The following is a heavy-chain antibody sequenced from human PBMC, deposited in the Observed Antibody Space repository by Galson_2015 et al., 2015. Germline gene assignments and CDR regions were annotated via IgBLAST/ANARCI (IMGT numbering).Heavy chain of an antibody. CDR2: ISYDGSDA. J-gene: IGHJ6*03. V-gene: IGHV3-30*01. CDR1: GFTFSNYA. CDR3: ARDRDATPGYYYYYMDV. D-gene: IGHD2-15*01. Sequence: SLRLSCAASGFTFSNYALHWVRQAPGEGLEWVAIISYDGSDAKFADSVKGRFTISRDNSQYTLYLQMNSLRGEDTAVYYCARDRDATPGYYYYYMDVWGKGTTVTVSS.